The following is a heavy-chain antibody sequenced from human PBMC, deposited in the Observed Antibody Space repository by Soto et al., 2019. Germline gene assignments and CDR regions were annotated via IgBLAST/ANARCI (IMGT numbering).Heavy chain of an antibody. Sequence: QVLLVQSGAEVKKPGSSVKVSFKASGGTFSNYTVTWVRQAPGQGLEWMGGIVPILRTANYAPMFQGRVTITADESTSTSYMELSNLRDGDTAVYYCARPRYCSGGRCYNNLDYWGQGTLVSVAS. V-gene: IGHV1-69*16. CDR2: IVPILRTA. CDR3: ARPRYCSGGRCYNNLDY. CDR1: GGTFSNYT. J-gene: IGHJ4*02. D-gene: IGHD2-15*01.